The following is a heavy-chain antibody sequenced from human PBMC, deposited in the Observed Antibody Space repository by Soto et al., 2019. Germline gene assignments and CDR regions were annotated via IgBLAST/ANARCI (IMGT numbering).Heavy chain of an antibody. CDR1: GYTVTSYG. V-gene: IGHV1-18*01. D-gene: IGHD3-16*02. J-gene: IGHJ3*02. Sequence: GSVKGCCRASGYTVTSYGISWVRQAPGQGLEWMGWISAYNGNTNYAQKLQGRVTMTTDTSTSTAYMELRSLRSDDTAVYYCALVGGVIVMRAFDIWGRGTMVTVSS. CDR2: ISAYNGNT. CDR3: ALVGGVIVMRAFDI.